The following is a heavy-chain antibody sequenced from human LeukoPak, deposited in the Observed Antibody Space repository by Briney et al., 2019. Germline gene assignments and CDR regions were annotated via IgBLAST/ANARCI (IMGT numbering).Heavy chain of an antibody. V-gene: IGHV4-59*08. D-gene: IGHD4-23*01. CDR2: IYYSGST. Sequence: PSETLSLTCTVSGRSISSYYWSWIRQPPGKGLEWIGYIYYSGSTNYNPSLKSRVTISVDTSRNQFSLKLSSVTAADTAVYYCARQVVTAGGYFDYWGQGTLVTVSS. CDR1: GRSISSYY. CDR3: ARQVVTAGGYFDY. J-gene: IGHJ4*02.